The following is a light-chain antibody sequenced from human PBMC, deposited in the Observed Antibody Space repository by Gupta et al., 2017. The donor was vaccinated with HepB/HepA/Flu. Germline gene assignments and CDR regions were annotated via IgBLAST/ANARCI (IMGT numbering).Light chain of an antibody. V-gene: IGLV8-61*01. CDR3: VLYMGSGIWV. J-gene: IGLJ3*02. CDR2: STN. Sequence: QTVVTQEPSFSVSPGGTVTLTCGFGSGSVSTSYYPSWYQQTPGQAPRTLIYSTNTRSSGVPDRFSGSILGNKAALTITGAQADDESDYYCVLYMGSGIWVFGVGTKLTVL. CDR1: SGSVSTSYY.